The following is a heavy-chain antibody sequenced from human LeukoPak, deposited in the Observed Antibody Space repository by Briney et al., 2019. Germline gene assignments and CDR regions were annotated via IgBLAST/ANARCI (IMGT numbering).Heavy chain of an antibody. CDR2: IYYSGST. CDR3: ARGVDFWSGYYIDY. Sequence: SETLSLTCTVSGGSISSYYWSWIRQPPGKGLEWIGYIYYSGSTNYNPSLKSRVTISVDTSKNQFSLKLSSVTAADTAVYYCARGVDFWSGYYIDYWGQGTLVTVSS. J-gene: IGHJ4*02. D-gene: IGHD3-3*01. CDR1: GGSISSYY. V-gene: IGHV4-59*01.